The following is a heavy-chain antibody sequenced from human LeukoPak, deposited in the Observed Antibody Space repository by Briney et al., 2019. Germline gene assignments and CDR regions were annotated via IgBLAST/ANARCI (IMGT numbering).Heavy chain of an antibody. D-gene: IGHD2-21*02. CDR3: ARDFRAYCGGDCYSGDAFDI. V-gene: IGHV3-30*04. Sequence: GGSLRLTCAASGFTFSSYAMHWVRQARGKGLEWVAVISYDGSNKYYADSVKGRFTISRDNSKNTLYLQMNSLRAEDTAVYYCARDFRAYCGGDCYSGDAFDIWGQGTMVTVSS. CDR1: GFTFSSYA. J-gene: IGHJ3*02. CDR2: ISYDGSNK.